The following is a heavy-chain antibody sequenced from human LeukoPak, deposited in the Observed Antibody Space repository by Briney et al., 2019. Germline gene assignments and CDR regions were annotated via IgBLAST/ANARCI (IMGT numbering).Heavy chain of an antibody. CDR2: ISYDGSNE. J-gene: IGHJ4*02. D-gene: IGHD6-19*01. Sequence: GGSLRLSCVDSGFTFSNYGMHWVRQAPGKGLEWVALISYDGSNEYYADSVKSRFTISRDNSKNTLYLQMNSLRAEDTAVYYCARDRGSSGWYGGTFDYWGQGTLVAVSS. V-gene: IGHV3-30*03. CDR3: ARDRGSSGWYGGTFDY. CDR1: GFTFSNYG.